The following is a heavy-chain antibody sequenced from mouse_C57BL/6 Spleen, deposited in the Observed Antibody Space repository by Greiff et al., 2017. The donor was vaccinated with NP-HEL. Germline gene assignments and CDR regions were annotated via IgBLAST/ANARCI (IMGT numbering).Heavy chain of an antibody. J-gene: IGHJ2*01. D-gene: IGHD1-1*01. V-gene: IGHV1-82*01. CDR3: ARSRYYGSRGNFDY. CDR1: GYAFSSSW. Sequence: QVQLQQSGPELVKPGASVKISCKASGYAFSSSWMNWVKQRPGKGLEWIGRIYPGDGDTNYNGKFKGKATLTADKSSSTAYMQLSSLTSEDSAVYFCARSRYYGSRGNFDYGGQGTTLTVSS. CDR2: IYPGDGDT.